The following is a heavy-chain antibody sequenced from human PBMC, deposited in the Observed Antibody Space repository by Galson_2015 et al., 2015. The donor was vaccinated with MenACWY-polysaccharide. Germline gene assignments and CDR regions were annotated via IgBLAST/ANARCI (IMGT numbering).Heavy chain of an antibody. D-gene: IGHD4-23*01. CDR1: GFSFSIYW. CDR3: AVTPNTKRYFHH. J-gene: IGHJ1*01. V-gene: IGHV3-7*01. Sequence: SLRLSCAASGFSFSIYWMSWVRRAPGKGLEFVANIKGDGSEKYYVDSVKGRFTISTDSAKNSLDLQMSSLRAEDTAVYYCAVTPNTKRYFHHWGQGTLVTVSS. CDR2: IKGDGSEK.